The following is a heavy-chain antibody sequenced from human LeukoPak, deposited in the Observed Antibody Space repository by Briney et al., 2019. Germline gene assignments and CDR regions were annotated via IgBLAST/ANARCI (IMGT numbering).Heavy chain of an antibody. Sequence: PGGSLRLSCAASGFTFDDYAMHWVRQAPGKGLVWVSRINSDGSSTSYADSVKGRFTISRDNAKNTLYLQMNSLRAEDTAVYYCARSYGGNLYYFDYWGQGTLVTVSS. J-gene: IGHJ4*02. CDR1: GFTFDDYA. CDR2: INSDGSST. D-gene: IGHD4-23*01. V-gene: IGHV3-74*01. CDR3: ARSYGGNLYYFDY.